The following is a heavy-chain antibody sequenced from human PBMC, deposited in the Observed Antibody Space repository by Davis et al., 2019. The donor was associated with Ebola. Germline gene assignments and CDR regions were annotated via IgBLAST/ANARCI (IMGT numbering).Heavy chain of an antibody. CDR1: GFTFSSYG. V-gene: IGHV3-33*03. CDR2: IWYDGSKK. D-gene: IGHD6-19*01. Sequence: GGSLRLSCAASGFTFSSYGMHWVRQAPDKGLEWVAIIWYDGSKKYYADSVRGRFTISRDNTKNTLYLQMNSLRVEDTALYYCVAGEGDFWGQGTLVTVSS. CDR3: VAGEGDF. J-gene: IGHJ4*02.